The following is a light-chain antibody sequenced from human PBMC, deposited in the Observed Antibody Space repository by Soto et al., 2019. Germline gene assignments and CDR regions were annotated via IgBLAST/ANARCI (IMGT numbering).Light chain of an antibody. CDR2: EDS. V-gene: IGLV2-23*01. CDR3: CSYAGSSTWV. J-gene: IGLJ3*02. Sequence: QSALTQPASVSGSPRQSITISCTGTSSDVGTYKLVSWYQHHPGKAPKLMIYEDSKRPSGVSNRFSASKSGNTASLTISGLQAEDEADYYCCSYAGSSTWVFGGGTKLTVL. CDR1: SSDVGTYKL.